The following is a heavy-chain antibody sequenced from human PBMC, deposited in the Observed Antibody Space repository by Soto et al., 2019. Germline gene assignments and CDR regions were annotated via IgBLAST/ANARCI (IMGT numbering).Heavy chain of an antibody. J-gene: IGHJ6*02. Sequence: QVQLVESGGGVVQPGRSLRLSCAASGFTFSSYAMHWVRQAPGKGLEWVAVISYDGSNKYYADSVEGRFTISRDNSKNARYLQMNSPRAEDTAVYYCARDRGYCSGGSCSTPYYYYGMDVWGQGTTVTVSS. CDR1: GFTFSSYA. CDR2: ISYDGSNK. V-gene: IGHV3-30-3*01. CDR3: ARDRGYCSGGSCSTPYYYYGMDV. D-gene: IGHD2-15*01.